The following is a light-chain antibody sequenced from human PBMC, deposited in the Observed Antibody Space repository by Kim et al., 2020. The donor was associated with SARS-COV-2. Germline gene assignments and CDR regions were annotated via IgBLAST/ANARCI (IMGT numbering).Light chain of an antibody. CDR3: CSRDSSGGPVV. CDR1: SLISDY. V-gene: IGLV3-19*01. J-gene: IGLJ2*01. CDR2: VSN. Sequence: ASGQTVSSTGQGDSLISDYASWYHQKPGQAPLLLIYVSNNRPSGGTHGLSCCCSGNTASSTNTGAQEEEEADDYCCSRDSSGGPVVFGGGTQLTVL.